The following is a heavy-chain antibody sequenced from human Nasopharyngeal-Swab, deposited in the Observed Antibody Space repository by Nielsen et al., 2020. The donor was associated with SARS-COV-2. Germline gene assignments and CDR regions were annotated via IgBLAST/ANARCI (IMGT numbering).Heavy chain of an antibody. CDR2: IYYSGST. D-gene: IGHD3-9*01. J-gene: IGHJ4*02. V-gene: IGHV4-39*01. CDR3: ARLDYDILTGYGELYYFDY. Sequence: RQAPGKGLEWIGSIYYSGSTYYNPSLKSRVTISVDTSKNQFSLKLSSVTAADTAVYYCARLDYDILTGYGELYYFDYWGQGTLVTVSS.